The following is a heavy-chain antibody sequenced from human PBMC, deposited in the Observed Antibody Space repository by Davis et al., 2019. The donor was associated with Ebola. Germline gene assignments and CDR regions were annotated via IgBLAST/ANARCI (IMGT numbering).Heavy chain of an antibody. CDR3: ARAPHSGSYHPLDY. CDR1: GGSISSGDYY. D-gene: IGHD1-26*01. J-gene: IGHJ4*02. CDR2: IYYSGST. Sequence: PSETLSLTCTVSGGSISSGDYYWSWIRQPPGKGLEWIGYIYYSGSTYYNPSLKSRVTISVDTSKNQFSLKLSSVTAADTAVYYCARAPHSGSYHPLDYWGQGTLVTVSS. V-gene: IGHV4-30-4*01.